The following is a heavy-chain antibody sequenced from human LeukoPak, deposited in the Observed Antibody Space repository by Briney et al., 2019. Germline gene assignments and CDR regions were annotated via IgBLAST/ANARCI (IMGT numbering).Heavy chain of an antibody. CDR2: IYYSGNT. CDR1: GDSIGSYY. J-gene: IGHJ4*02. D-gene: IGHD4-17*01. Sequence: SETLSLTCTVSGDSIGSYYWSWIRQPPGKGLEWIGYIYYSGNTYYNPSLNSRVTISVDTSKNQFSLRLNSVTAADTAVYYCARVLGDYVALDYWGQGTLVTVSS. CDR3: ARVLGDYVALDY. V-gene: IGHV4-59*08.